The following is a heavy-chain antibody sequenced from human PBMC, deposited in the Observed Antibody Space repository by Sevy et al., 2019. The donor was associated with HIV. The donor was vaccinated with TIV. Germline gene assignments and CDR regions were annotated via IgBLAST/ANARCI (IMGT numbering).Heavy chain of an antibody. CDR2: VNSDGTST. D-gene: IGHD2-2*01. J-gene: IGHJ4*02. V-gene: IGHV3-74*01. CDR3: VAANSCEDY. Sequence: GGSLRLSCAASGFTFSNYWMHWVRQAPGKGLVWVSRVNSDGTSTTYANSVKGRFTISRDNAKNRLCLQMSSLRAEDKAVYYCVAANSCEDYGGQGTLVTVSS. CDR1: GFTFSNYW.